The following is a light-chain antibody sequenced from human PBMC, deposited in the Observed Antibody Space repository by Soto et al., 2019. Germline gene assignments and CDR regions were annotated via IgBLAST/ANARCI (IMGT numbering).Light chain of an antibody. V-gene: IGLV4-60*02. CDR2: LEGSGSY. Sequence: QSVLTQSSSASASLGSSVKLTCTLSSGHSSYIIAWHPQQPGKAPRYLMKLEGSGSYNTGSGVPDRFSGSSSGADRYLTISNLQFEDEADYYCETWDSNTYVFGTGTKVTVL. CDR1: SGHSSYI. CDR3: ETWDSNTYV. J-gene: IGLJ1*01.